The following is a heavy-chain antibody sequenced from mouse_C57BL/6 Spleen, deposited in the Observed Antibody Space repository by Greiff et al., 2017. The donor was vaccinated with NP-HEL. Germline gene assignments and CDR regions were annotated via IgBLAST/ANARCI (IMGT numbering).Heavy chain of an antibody. J-gene: IGHJ4*01. CDR1: GYTFTSYW. D-gene: IGHD2-4*01. Sequence: QVQLKQPGAELVKPGASVKLSCKASGYTFTSYWMQWVKQRPGQGLEWIGEIDPSDSYTNYNQKFKGKATLTVDTSSSTAYMQLSSLTSEDSAVYYCARGGVITTGGAMDYWGQGTSVTVSS. V-gene: IGHV1-50*01. CDR3: ARGGVITTGGAMDY. CDR2: IDPSDSYT.